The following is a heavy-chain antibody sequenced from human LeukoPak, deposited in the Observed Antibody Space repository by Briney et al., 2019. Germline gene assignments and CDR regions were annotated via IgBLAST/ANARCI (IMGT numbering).Heavy chain of an antibody. CDR1: GGSISSYY. D-gene: IGHD3-10*01. J-gene: IGHJ6*03. CDR2: IYYSGST. V-gene: IGHV4-59*01. Sequence: PSETLSLTCTVSGGSISSYYWSWIRQPPGKGLKWIGYIYYSGSTSYSPSLRSRVTISVDTSKNQFSLKLSSVTAADTAVYYCARETSQTGAHYMDVWGKGTTVTISS. CDR3: ARETSQTGAHYMDV.